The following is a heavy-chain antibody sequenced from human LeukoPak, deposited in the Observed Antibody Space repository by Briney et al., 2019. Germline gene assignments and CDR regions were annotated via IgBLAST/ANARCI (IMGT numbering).Heavy chain of an antibody. D-gene: IGHD3-3*01. CDR1: GGSISSYY. Sequence: NPSETLSLTCTASGGSISSYYWSWIRQPPGKALEWIGYIYYSGSTNYNPSLKSRVTISVDTSKNQFSLKLSSVTAADTAVYYCASANYDFWSGYYTGPFDYWGQGTLVTVSS. CDR2: IYYSGST. J-gene: IGHJ4*02. V-gene: IGHV4-59*01. CDR3: ASANYDFWSGYYTGPFDY.